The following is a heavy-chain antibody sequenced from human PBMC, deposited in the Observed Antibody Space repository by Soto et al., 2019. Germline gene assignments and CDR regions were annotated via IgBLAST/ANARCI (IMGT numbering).Heavy chain of an antibody. Sequence: EVQLLESGGGLVQPGGSLRLSCAVSGFSFSTYAMSWVRQAPGKGLEWVSGISAGGGNTYYADSVRGRFTISRDNSKDTQYLQITSLRAEDTAFYYCAKHTEYQLVSWFDPWSQGTLVTVSS. V-gene: IGHV3-23*01. CDR1: GFSFSTYA. CDR3: AKHTEYQLVSWFDP. J-gene: IGHJ5*02. D-gene: IGHD2-2*01. CDR2: ISAGGGNT.